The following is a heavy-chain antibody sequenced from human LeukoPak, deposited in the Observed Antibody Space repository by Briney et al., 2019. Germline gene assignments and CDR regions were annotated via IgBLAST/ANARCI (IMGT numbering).Heavy chain of an antibody. CDR3: ARVSHYYDSSGYYSRHVDY. J-gene: IGHJ4*02. CDR2: ISAYNGNT. CDR1: GHTFTSYG. V-gene: IGHV1-18*01. Sequence: ASVKVSCKASGHTFTSYGISWVRQAPGQGLEWMGWISAYNGNTNYAQKLQGRVTMTTDTSTSTAYMELRSLRSDDTAVYYCARVSHYYDSSGYYSRHVDYWGQGTLVTVSS. D-gene: IGHD3-22*01.